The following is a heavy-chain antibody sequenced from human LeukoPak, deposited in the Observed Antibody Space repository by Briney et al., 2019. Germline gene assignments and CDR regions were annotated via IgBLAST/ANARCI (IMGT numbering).Heavy chain of an antibody. CDR3: ARERSGIAVAGGFDI. D-gene: IGHD6-19*01. V-gene: IGHV1-69*06. CDR2: IIPIFGTA. CDR1: GGTFSSYA. Sequence: SVKVSCKASGGTFSSYAISWARQAPGQGLEWMGGIIPIFGTANYAQKFQGRVTITADKSTSTAYMELSSLRSEDTAVYYCARERSGIAVAGGFDIWGQGTMVTVSS. J-gene: IGHJ3*02.